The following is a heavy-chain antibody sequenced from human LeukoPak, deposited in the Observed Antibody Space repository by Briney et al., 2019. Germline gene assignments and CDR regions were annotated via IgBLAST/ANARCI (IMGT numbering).Heavy chain of an antibody. D-gene: IGHD1-26*01. Sequence: PGRSLRLSCAASGFTFSSYAMHWVRQAPGKGLEWVAVISYDGSNKYYADSVKGRFTISRDNSKNTLYLQMNSLRAEDTAVYYCASPLSGSYHVGKYYFDYWGQGTLVTVSS. CDR2: ISYDGSNK. V-gene: IGHV3-30-3*01. CDR3: ASPLSGSYHVGKYYFDY. J-gene: IGHJ4*02. CDR1: GFTFSSYA.